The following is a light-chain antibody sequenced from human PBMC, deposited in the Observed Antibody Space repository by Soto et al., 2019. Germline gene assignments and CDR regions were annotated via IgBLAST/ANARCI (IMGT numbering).Light chain of an antibody. V-gene: IGLV2-14*01. Sequence: QSALTQPASVSGSPGQSITISCTGTSSDVGGYNSVSWFQQHPSKAPTLIIYEVSHRPSGVSIRFSGSKSGNTASLTISGLQAEDEADYSCNAYRHSTTLVFGTGTKVTVL. CDR2: EVS. J-gene: IGLJ1*01. CDR1: SSDVGGYNS. CDR3: NAYRHSTTLV.